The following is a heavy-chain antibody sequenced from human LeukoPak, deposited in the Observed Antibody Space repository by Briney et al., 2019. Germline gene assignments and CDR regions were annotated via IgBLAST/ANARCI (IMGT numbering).Heavy chain of an antibody. V-gene: IGHV3-30*02. D-gene: IGHD3-3*01. CDR3: AKEGDDFWSGLYYYYYMDV. CDR2: IRYDGSNK. CDR1: GFNFSSYG. Sequence: PAGSLRLSCAASGFNFSSYGMHWVRQAPGKGLAWVAFIRYDGSNKYYADSVKGRFTISRDNSKNTLYLQMNSLRAEDTAVYYCAKEGDDFWSGLYYYYYMDVWGKGTTVTVSS. J-gene: IGHJ6*03.